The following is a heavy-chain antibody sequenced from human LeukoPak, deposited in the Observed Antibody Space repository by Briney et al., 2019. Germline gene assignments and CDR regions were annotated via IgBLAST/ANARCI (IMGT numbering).Heavy chain of an antibody. V-gene: IGHV1-3*01. CDR3: ARGGGSGSGYSSGWYYDY. Sequence: ASVKVXCXASGYTFTSYAMHWVRQAPGQRLEWMGWINAGNGNTKYSQKFQGRVTITRDTSASTAYMELSSLRSEDTAVYYCARGGGSGSGYSSGWYYDYWGQGTLVTVSS. D-gene: IGHD6-19*01. CDR1: GYTFTSYA. CDR2: INAGNGNT. J-gene: IGHJ4*02.